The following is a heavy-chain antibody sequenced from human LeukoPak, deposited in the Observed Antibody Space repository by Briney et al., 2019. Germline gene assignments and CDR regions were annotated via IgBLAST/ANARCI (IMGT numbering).Heavy chain of an antibody. CDR1: GFTVSSSY. V-gene: IGHV3-53*01. CDR2: IYGGGNT. J-gene: IGHJ4*02. D-gene: IGHD2-15*01. CDR3: AKDGVAASSNY. Sequence: GGSLRLSCAASGFTVSSSYMTWVRQVPGKGLEWVSIIYGGGNTFYADSVKGRFTISRDNSKNTLYLQMNSLRAEDTAVYYCAKDGVAASSNYWGQGTLVTVSS.